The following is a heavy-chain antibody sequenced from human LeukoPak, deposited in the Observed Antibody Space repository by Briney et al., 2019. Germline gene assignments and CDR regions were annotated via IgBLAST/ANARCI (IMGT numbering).Heavy chain of an antibody. CDR3: ATEGRGANYWYFDL. CDR2: FDPEQGKT. J-gene: IGHJ2*01. Sequence: ASVKVSCKVSGYSLTELSMHWVRQAPGKGLEWMGGFDPEQGKTIYAQKFQDRVILTEDTSRDTVYTDLSGLTYEDTAVYFCATEGRGANYWYFDLWGRGTLVTVSS. D-gene: IGHD3-10*01. CDR1: GYSLTELS. V-gene: IGHV1-24*01.